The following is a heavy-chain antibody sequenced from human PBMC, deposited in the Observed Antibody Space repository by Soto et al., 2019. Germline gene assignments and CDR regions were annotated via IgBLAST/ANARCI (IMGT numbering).Heavy chain of an antibody. Sequence: QVHLQQWGAGLLKPSETLSLTCAVYGGSVNGYYWNWIRQPPGKGLEWIGEINHKGGTHYNQSLKRRVTMSVNTSKNQFSLRLRSVTAADTSIYSGATRIPVFGLLIPPFDPWGQGTQVTVSS. V-gene: IGHV4-34*02. CDR1: GGSVNGYY. J-gene: IGHJ5*02. CDR2: INHKGGT. D-gene: IGHD3-3*01. CDR3: ATRIPVFGLLIPPFDP.